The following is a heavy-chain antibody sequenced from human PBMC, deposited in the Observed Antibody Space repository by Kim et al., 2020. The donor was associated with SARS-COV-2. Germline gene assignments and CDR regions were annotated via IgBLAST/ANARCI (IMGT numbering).Heavy chain of an antibody. D-gene: IGHD3-10*01. V-gene: IGHV1-69*13. CDR1: GGTFSSYA. CDR2: IIPIFGTA. Sequence: SVKVSCKASGGTFSSYAISWVRQAPGQGLEWMGGIIPIFGTANYAQKFQGRVTITADESTSTAYMELSSLRSEDTAVYYCATTPYYYGSGSYYAYWGQGTLGTVSS. J-gene: IGHJ4*02. CDR3: ATTPYYYGSGSYYAY.